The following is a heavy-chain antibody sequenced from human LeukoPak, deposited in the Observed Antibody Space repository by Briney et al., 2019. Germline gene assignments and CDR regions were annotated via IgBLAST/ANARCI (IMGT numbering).Heavy chain of an antibody. Sequence: GGSLRLSCTASRFTFSRYGMHWVRQAPGKGLEWVAFIRYDGSNKYYADSVKGRFTISRDNSKNTLYLQMNSLRAEDTAVYYCAKQVGARYYYYMDVWGKGTTVTISS. CDR2: IRYDGSNK. V-gene: IGHV3-30*02. CDR3: AKQVGARYYYYMDV. D-gene: IGHD1-26*01. J-gene: IGHJ6*03. CDR1: RFTFSRYG.